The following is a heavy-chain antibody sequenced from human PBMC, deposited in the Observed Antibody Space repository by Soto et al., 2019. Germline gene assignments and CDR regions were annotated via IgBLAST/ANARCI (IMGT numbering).Heavy chain of an antibody. Sequence: ASVKVSCKASGYSFSSYGITWVRQAPGQGLEWLGWISPYNDDTKYAQRLQGRVTMTTDTSTRTAYMDIRGLRSDDTAIYYCARGGYYDSSGARNYNYYGMDVWG. D-gene: IGHD3-22*01. CDR2: ISPYNDDT. CDR3: ARGGYYDSSGARNYNYYGMDV. CDR1: GYSFSSYG. V-gene: IGHV1-18*01. J-gene: IGHJ6*02.